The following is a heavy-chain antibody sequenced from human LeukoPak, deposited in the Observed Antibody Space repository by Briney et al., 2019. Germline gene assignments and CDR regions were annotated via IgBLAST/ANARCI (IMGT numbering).Heavy chain of an antibody. CDR2: IKSKTDGGTT. J-gene: IGHJ4*02. V-gene: IGHV3-15*01. CDR3: TTDYLGTTVTTDTNYFDY. D-gene: IGHD4-17*01. CDR1: GFTFSNAW. Sequence: GGSLRLSCAASGFTFSNAWMSWVRQAPGKGLEWVGRIKSKTDGGTTDYAAPVTGKFTISRDDSKNTLYLQMNSLKTEDTAVYYCTTDYLGTTVTTDTNYFDYWGQGTLVTVSS.